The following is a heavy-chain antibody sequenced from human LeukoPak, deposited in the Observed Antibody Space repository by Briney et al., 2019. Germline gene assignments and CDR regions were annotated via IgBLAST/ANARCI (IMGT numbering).Heavy chain of an antibody. CDR3: ATTYSSSWGYYYYGMDV. Sequence: SETLSLTCSVSGGSISSYYWSWIRQPPGKGLEWIGYIYYSGSTNYNPSLKSRVTKSVDTSKNQFSLKLSSVTAADTAVYYCATTYSSSWGYYYYGMDVWGQGTTVTVSS. CDR2: IYYSGST. J-gene: IGHJ6*02. D-gene: IGHD6-13*01. CDR1: GGSISSYY. V-gene: IGHV4-59*08.